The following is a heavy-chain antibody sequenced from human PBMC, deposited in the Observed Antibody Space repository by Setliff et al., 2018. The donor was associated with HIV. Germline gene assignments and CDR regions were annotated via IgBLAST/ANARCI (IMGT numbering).Heavy chain of an antibody. Sequence: TSETLSLTCSVSDYSISTTYFWGWIRQPPGEGLEWIVSFYHSGDTYYNPSLKSRVTISVDTSKNQFSLKLSSVTAADTAVYYCARRDQYGGSPYFESWGQGALVTVSS. CDR1: DYSISTTYF. J-gene: IGHJ4*02. D-gene: IGHD3-10*01. CDR3: ARRDQYGGSPYFES. V-gene: IGHV4-38-2*01. CDR2: FYHSGDT.